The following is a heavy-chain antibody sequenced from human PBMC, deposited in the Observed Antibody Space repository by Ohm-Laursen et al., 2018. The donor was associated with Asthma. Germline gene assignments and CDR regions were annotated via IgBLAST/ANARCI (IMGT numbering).Heavy chain of an antibody. Sequence: SLRLSCAASGFTFSSYGMHWVRQAPGKGLEWVAVIWYDGSNKYYADSVKGRFTISRDNSKNTLYLQMNSLRAEDTAVYYCARDPLQLYGDYVLDYWGQETLVTVSS. D-gene: IGHD4-17*01. CDR3: ARDPLQLYGDYVLDY. V-gene: IGHV3-33*01. CDR2: IWYDGSNK. J-gene: IGHJ4*02. CDR1: GFTFSSYG.